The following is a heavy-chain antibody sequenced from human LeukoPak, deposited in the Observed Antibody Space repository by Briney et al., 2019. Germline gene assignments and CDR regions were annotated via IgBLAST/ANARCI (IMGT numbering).Heavy chain of an antibody. J-gene: IGHJ1*01. D-gene: IGHD3-3*01. CDR2: INPSGGDT. V-gene: IGHV1-46*01. Sequence: ASVKVSCKASGYTFTSYYMHWVRQAPGQGLEWMGIINPSGGDTSYAQKFQGRLTMTRDTSTNTVCMELTSLRSEDTAVYYCATGQTTPVLVDTLHFWGQGTRVTVSS. CDR3: ATGQTTPVLVDTLHF. CDR1: GYTFTSYY.